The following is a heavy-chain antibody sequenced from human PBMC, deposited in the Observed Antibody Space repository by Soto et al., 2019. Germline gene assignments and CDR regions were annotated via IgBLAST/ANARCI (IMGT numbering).Heavy chain of an antibody. CDR3: AYGDSRGPFDP. J-gene: IGHJ5*02. Sequence: SETLSLTCTVSGGSISSSGSYWGWVRQPPGKGLEWIVSFYYTGGTYSTYYNPSLKSRVTISVDTSKNQFSLKLSSVTAADTAVYYCAYGDSRGPFDPWGQGTLVTVSS. V-gene: IGHV4-39*07. CDR2: FYYTGGT. D-gene: IGHD4-17*01. CDR1: GGSISSSGSY.